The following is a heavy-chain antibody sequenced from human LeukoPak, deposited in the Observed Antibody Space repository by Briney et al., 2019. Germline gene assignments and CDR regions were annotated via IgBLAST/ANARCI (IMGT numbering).Heavy chain of an antibody. Sequence: GGSLRLSCAASGFSFDAYTMHWVRQAQGKGLEYVSAISSNGGSTYYANSVWGRFTISRDNSKNTLFVQMGSLRAEDMAVYYCARDRSALLWFGEWGYWGQGTLVTVSS. CDR2: ISSNGGST. D-gene: IGHD3-10*01. CDR3: ARDRSALLWFGEWGY. V-gene: IGHV3-64*01. CDR1: GFSFDAYT. J-gene: IGHJ4*02.